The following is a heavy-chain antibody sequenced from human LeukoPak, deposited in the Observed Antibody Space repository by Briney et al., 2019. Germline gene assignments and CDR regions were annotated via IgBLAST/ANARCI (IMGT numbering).Heavy chain of an antibody. D-gene: IGHD6-13*01. J-gene: IGHJ6*02. Sequence: SVKVSCKASGGTFSSYAISWVRQAPGQGLEWMGGIIPIFGTANYAQKFQGRVTITADKSTSTAYMELSSLRSEDTAVYYCARVDSSSWYSNYYYGMDVWGQGTTVTVSS. CDR3: ARVDSSSWYSNYYYGMDV. CDR2: IIPIFGTA. V-gene: IGHV1-69*06. CDR1: GGTFSSYA.